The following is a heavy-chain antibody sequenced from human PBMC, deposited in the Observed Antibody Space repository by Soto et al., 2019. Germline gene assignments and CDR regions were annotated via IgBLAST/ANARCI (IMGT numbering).Heavy chain of an antibody. J-gene: IGHJ5*02. CDR1: GDSISRGGYY. D-gene: IGHD2-21*01. CDR2: IYHSGST. Sequence: QVQLQESGPGLVKPSQTLSLTCTVSGDSISRGGYYWNWLRQHPRKGLEWIGYIYHSGSTIYNPSLKSRVPISVDTSKNALSLELSNLTAADTAVYYCARDGAGAYGLGWFDPWGQGILVTVSS. V-gene: IGHV4-31*03. CDR3: ARDGAGAYGLGWFDP.